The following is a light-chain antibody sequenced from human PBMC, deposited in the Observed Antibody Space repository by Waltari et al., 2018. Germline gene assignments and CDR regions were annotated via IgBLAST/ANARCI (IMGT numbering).Light chain of an antibody. CDR3: SSYTRRSYWV. V-gene: IGLV2-14*01. CDR2: KVN. J-gene: IGLJ3*02. CDR1: TSDVGFFDF. Sequence: QSALTQPASVSGSPGQPITISCTGTTSDVGFFDFVSGFQQHPGKPPKAILYKVNNRPSGVSNRFSGSKSANTASLTISGLQAEDEADYYCSSYTRRSYWVFGGGTQLTVL.